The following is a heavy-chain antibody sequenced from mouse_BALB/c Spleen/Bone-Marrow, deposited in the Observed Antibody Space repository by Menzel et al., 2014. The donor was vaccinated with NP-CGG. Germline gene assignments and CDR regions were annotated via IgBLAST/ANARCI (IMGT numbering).Heavy chain of an antibody. CDR3: ARWVPYWEFAY. J-gene: IGHJ3*01. D-gene: IGHD4-1*01. CDR1: GYTFSSYW. CDR2: ILPGSGST. Sequence: QVQLQQSGAELMKPGASVKISCKAAGYTFSSYWIERVKQRPGHGLEWIGEILPGSGSTNYNEKFKGKATFTADTSSNTSYMQLSSLTSEDSAVYYCARWVPYWEFAYWGQGTLVTVSA. V-gene: IGHV1-9*01.